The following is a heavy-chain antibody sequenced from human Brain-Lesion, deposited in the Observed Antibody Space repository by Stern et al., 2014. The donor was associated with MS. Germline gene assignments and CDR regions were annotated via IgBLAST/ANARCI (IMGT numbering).Heavy chain of an antibody. J-gene: IGHJ4*02. V-gene: IGHV1-24*01. CDR2: YDLEDGEI. CDR3: ATGIGLWAFDY. CDR1: GYTLTELS. Sequence: QVPLVQSGAEVKKPGASVKVSCKLSGYTLTELSMHWVRQAPGKGLEWMGGYDLEDGEIMYAQKFQGRVNMTEDTSTDTAYMELSSLRSEDTAVYYCATGIGLWAFDYWGQGTLVTVSS. D-gene: IGHD7-27*01.